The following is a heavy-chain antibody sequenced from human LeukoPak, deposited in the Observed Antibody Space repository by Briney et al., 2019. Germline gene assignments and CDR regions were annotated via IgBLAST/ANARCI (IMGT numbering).Heavy chain of an antibody. CDR3: AKDITPNFDWFPNSYGMDV. V-gene: IGHV3-7*03. CDR1: GFTFSSYW. J-gene: IGHJ6*02. D-gene: IGHD3-9*01. CDR2: IKQDGTER. Sequence: HAGGSLRLSCAASGFTFSSYWMSSVRQAPGKGLEWVANIKQDGTERYYVESVKGRFTISRDNSKNSLYLKMNSLRTEDTALYYCAKDITPNFDWFPNSYGMDVWGQGTTVTVSS.